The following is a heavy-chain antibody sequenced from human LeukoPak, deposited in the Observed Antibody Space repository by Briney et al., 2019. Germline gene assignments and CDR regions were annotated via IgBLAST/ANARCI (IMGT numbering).Heavy chain of an antibody. CDR1: GYTFPRYY. D-gene: IGHD6-13*01. CDR2: INPSGGST. CDR3: ARDPGGSSSWYPVSYYYYGMDV. V-gene: IGHV1-46*01. Sequence: ASVKVSCRASGYTFPRYYMHWVRQAPGQGLEWMGIINPSGGSTSYAQKFQGRVTMHRDTSTSTVYMELSSLRSEDTAVYYCARDPGGSSSWYPVSYYYYGMDVWGQGTTVTVSS. J-gene: IGHJ6*02.